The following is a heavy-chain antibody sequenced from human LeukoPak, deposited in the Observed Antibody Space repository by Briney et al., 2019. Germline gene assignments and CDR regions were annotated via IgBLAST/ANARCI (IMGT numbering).Heavy chain of an antibody. V-gene: IGHV3-21*01. CDR1: GFTFSSYS. CDR2: ISSSSSYI. Sequence: PGGSLRLSCAASGFTFSSYSMNWVRQAPGKGLEWVSLISSSSSYIQYADPVKGRFTISRDNAKNSLFLHMNSLRAEDTAVYYCAREDAYGDYSYWGQGTLVTVSS. J-gene: IGHJ4*02. CDR3: AREDAYGDYSY. D-gene: IGHD4-17*01.